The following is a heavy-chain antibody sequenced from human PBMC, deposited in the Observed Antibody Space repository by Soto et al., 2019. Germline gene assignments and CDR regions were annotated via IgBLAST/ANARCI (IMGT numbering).Heavy chain of an antibody. CDR3: AKEGGLSGSYYISSSYYFDY. CDR1: GFTFSSYG. D-gene: IGHD1-26*01. CDR2: ISYDGSNT. V-gene: IGHV3-30*18. J-gene: IGHJ4*02. Sequence: GGSLRLSCVASGFTFSSYGMHWVRQAPGKGLEWVAFISYDGSNTYYAVSVKGRFTISRDNSKNTLFLQMNSLRAEDTSVYYCAKEGGLSGSYYISSSYYFDYWGQGTLVTVSS.